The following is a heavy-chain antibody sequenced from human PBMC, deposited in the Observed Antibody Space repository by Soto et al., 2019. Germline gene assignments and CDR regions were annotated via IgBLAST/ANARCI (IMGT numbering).Heavy chain of an antibody. J-gene: IGHJ4*02. CDR1: GFTFSSYG. V-gene: IGHV3-30*03. D-gene: IGHD3-22*01. CDR2: ISYDGSNK. CDR3: HSFDLYDSSGYPFEY. Sequence: GGSLRLSCTASGFTFSSYGMHWVRQAPGKGLEWVAVISYDGSNKYYADSVKGRFTISGDNSKNTLYLQMNSLRAEDTAVYYCHSFDLYDSSGYPFEYWGQGTLVTVSS.